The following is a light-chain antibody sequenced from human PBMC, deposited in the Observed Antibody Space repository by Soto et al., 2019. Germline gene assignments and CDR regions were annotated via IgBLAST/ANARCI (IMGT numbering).Light chain of an antibody. J-gene: IGKJ1*01. CDR3: QQYYRYSQT. V-gene: IGKV1-5*03. CDR1: QSISSW. Sequence: DIQMPQTPSTLSASVGDRVPITCRASQSISSWLAWYQQKPGNSPKLLIYKASSLESGVPSRFSGSGSGTEYTLTISSLKPDDFATYYCQQYYRYSQTLGKGTKVDLK. CDR2: KAS.